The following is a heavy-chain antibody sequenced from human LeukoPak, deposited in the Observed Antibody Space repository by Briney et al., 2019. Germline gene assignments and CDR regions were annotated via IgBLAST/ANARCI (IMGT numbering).Heavy chain of an antibody. J-gene: IGHJ4*02. CDR1: GLTFSSYA. Sequence: GGSLRLSCAASGLTFSSYAMSWVRQAPGKGLEWVSGISGSGGSTYNADSVKGRFTISRDNSKNTLYLQMNSLRAEDTAIYYCARQYYYGSGGVYWGQGTLVTVSS. V-gene: IGHV3-23*01. CDR2: ISGSGGST. CDR3: ARQYYYGSGGVY. D-gene: IGHD3-10*01.